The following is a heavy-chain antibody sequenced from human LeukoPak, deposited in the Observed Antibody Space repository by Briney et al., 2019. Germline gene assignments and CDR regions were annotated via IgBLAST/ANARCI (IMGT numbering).Heavy chain of an antibody. CDR1: GGSISSYH. D-gene: IGHD1-26*01. V-gene: IGHV4-4*07. CDR2: IYSSGST. CDR3: ARVRGVGATPGYFDY. Sequence: SETLSLTCTVSGGSISSYHWTLIRQPAGKGLEWIGRIYSSGSTNYNPSLKSRVTMSVDTSKNQFSLKLSSVTAADTAVYYCARVRGVGATPGYFDYWGQGTLVTVSS. J-gene: IGHJ4*02.